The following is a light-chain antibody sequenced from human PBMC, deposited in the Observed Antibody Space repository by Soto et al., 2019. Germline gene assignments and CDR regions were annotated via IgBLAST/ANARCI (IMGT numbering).Light chain of an antibody. J-gene: IGKJ1*01. CDR1: QDIGND. CDR2: AAS. Sequence: QMNQSPSSLSVSIIDRVTITCRASQDIGNDLGWYQQRPGEAPKLLLYAASTLRSRVASRFSGSGSGTHFALAFNLLQPEDSATYFFLEDHNCPWMFGQGTKVEI. V-gene: IGKV1-6*02. CDR3: LEDHNCPWM.